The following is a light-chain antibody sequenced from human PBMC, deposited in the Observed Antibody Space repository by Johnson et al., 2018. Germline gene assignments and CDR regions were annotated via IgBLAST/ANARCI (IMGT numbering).Light chain of an antibody. V-gene: IGLV1-51*02. CDR1: SSNIGNNY. CDR3: GTWERSLTAGNV. Sequence: QSVLTQPPSVSAAPGQKVTISCSGSSSNIGNNYVSWYQQLPGTAPKLLIYENNKRPPGIHDRFSGSQSGTSAHLGITGIQPGSEADYYCGTWERSLTAGNVFGTGNKGTVL. J-gene: IGLJ1*01. CDR2: ENN.